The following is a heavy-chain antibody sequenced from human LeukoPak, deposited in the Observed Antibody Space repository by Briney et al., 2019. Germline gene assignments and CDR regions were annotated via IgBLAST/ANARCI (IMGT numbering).Heavy chain of an antibody. CDR2: IIPIFGTA. J-gene: IGHJ6*03. CDR1: GGTFSSYA. D-gene: IGHD3-16*01. V-gene: IGHV1-69*05. CDR3: ASPLLGGYDYYYYMDV. Sequence: GASVKVSCKASGGTFSSYAISWVRQAPGQGLEWMGGIIPIFGTANYAQKFQGRVTITTDESTSTAYMELSSLRSEDTAVYYCASPLLGGYDYYYYMDVWGKGTTVTVSS.